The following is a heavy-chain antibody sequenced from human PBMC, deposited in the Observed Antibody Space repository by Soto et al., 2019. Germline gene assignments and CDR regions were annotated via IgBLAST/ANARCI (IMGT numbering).Heavy chain of an antibody. V-gene: IGHV1-46*01. CDR3: AREENCSDGICYSEYFQR. J-gene: IGHJ1*01. CDR1: GYILTAYS. CDR2: VNPSGGST. Sequence: GASVKVSCKASGYILTAYSMHWVRRAPGQGLQWMGVVNPSGGSTNYAQKFQGRITLTRDTSRNTFYMDLSSLTSEDTAVYYCAREENCSDGICYSEYFQRWGQGTLVTVSS. D-gene: IGHD2-15*01.